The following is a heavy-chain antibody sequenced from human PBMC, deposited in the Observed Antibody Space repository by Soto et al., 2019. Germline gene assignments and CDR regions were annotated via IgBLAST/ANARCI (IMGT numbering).Heavy chain of an antibody. D-gene: IGHD5-12*01. CDR2: ISSSSSYI. CDR3: AGAATIPYDAFDI. Sequence: GGSLRLSCEASGFIFSRYAMNWVRQAPGQGLEWVSSISSSSSYIYYKDSVKGRFTISRDNAKNSLYLQMNSLRAEDTAVYYCAGAATIPYDAFDIWGQGTMVTVSS. V-gene: IGHV3-21*01. J-gene: IGHJ3*02. CDR1: GFIFSRYA.